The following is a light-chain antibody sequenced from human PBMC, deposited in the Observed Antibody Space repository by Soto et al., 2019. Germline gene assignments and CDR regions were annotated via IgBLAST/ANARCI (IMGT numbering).Light chain of an antibody. CDR3: SSYTTSRTWV. Sequence: QSALTQPASVSGSPGQSITISCTGTSSDVGNYNYVSWYQHHPGKAPKLMIYEVSYRPSGVSVRFSGSKSGNTASLTISGLQAEDEANYYCSSYTTSRTWVFGRGTKLTVL. J-gene: IGLJ3*02. CDR1: SSDVGNYNY. V-gene: IGLV2-14*01. CDR2: EVS.